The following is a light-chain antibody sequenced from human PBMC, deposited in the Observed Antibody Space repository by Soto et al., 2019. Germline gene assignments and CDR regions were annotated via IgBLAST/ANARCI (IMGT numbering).Light chain of an antibody. CDR2: EVS. Sequence: QSALTQPPSASASPGQSVTISCTGTHSDVGSYNLVSWYQQHPGKAPKVIIYEVSERPSGVSDRFSGSKSGNTASLMISGLQAEDEADYYCCSYAGSTTQTYVFGSGTKVTVL. CDR1: HSDVGSYNL. V-gene: IGLV2-23*02. CDR3: CSYAGSTTQTYV. J-gene: IGLJ1*01.